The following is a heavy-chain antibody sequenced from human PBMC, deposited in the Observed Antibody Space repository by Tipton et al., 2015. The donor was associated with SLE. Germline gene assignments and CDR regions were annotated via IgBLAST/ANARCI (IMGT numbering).Heavy chain of an antibody. D-gene: IGHD2-21*02. CDR3: ARDNPPTAIKGRYYFDY. V-gene: IGHV3-33*01. Sequence: SLRLSCAASGFTFSSYGMHWVRQAPGKGLEWVAVIWFDGSNEYYADSVKGRFTISRDNSKNTLSLQMNRLRDEDTAVYYCARDNPPTAIKGRYYFDYWGQGTLVTVSS. CDR2: IWFDGSNE. CDR1: GFTFSSYG. J-gene: IGHJ4*02.